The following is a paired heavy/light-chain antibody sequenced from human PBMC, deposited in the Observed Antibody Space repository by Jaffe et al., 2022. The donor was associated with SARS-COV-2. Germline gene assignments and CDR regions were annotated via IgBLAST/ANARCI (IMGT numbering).Light chain of an antibody. CDR1: QSLLHSNGYNY. CDR2: LGS. CDR3: MQALQTLLFT. J-gene: IGKJ3*01. V-gene: IGKV2-28*01. Sequence: DIVMTQSPLSLPVTPGEPASISCRSSQSLLHSNGYNYLDWYLQKPGQSPQLLIYLGSNRASGVPDRFSGSGSGTDFTLKISRVEAEDVGVYYCMQALQTLLFTFGPGTKVDIK.
Heavy chain of an antibody. CDR3: ASHYGSGSYYSLRYYYYGMDV. D-gene: IGHD3-10*01. V-gene: IGHV3-48*02. CDR2: ISSSSSTI. Sequence: EVQLVESGGGLVQPGGSLRLSCAASGFTFSSYSMNWVRQAPGKGLEWVSYISSSSSTIYYADSVKGRFTISRDNAKNSLYLQMNSLRDEDTAVYYCASHYGSGSYYSLRYYYYGMDVWGQGTTVTVSS. J-gene: IGHJ6*02. CDR1: GFTFSSYS.